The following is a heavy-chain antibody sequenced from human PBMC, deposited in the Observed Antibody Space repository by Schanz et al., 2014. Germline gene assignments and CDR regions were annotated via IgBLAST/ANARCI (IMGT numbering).Heavy chain of an antibody. J-gene: IGHJ4*02. V-gene: IGHV4-4*07. D-gene: IGHD2-2*01. CDR1: GGSISSYY. CDR3: ARHGRGLAKYQLLYFDY. Sequence: QVQVQESGPGLVKPSETLSLTCTVSGGSISSYYWSWIRQPAGKGLEWIGHIYTSGSTNYNPSLKSRVTMSADPSKNQFSLKLSSVTDADTAVYYCARHGRGLAKYQLLYFDYWGQGTLVTVSS. CDR2: IYTSGST.